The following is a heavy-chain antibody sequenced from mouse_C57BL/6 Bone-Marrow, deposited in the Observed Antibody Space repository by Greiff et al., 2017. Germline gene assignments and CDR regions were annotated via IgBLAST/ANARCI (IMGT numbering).Heavy chain of an antibody. CDR3: ARIYYGYDGYAMDY. CDR2: IYPGAGDT. Sequence: QVQLQQSGAELVKPGASVKISCKASGYAFSSYWMNWVKQRPGKGLEWIGQIYPGAGDTNYNGKFKGKATLTADKSSSTAYMQLSSLTSEDSAVYFCARIYYGYDGYAMDYWGQGTSVTVSS. J-gene: IGHJ4*01. CDR1: GYAFSSYW. D-gene: IGHD2-2*01. V-gene: IGHV1-80*01.